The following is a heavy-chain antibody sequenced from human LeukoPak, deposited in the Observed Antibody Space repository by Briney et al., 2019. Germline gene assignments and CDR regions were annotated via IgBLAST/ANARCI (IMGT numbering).Heavy chain of an antibody. CDR2: IYYSGST. V-gene: IGHV4-59*01. D-gene: IGHD3-10*01. CDR3: ARQPNGEYYYGPGSPPVDV. Sequence: SETLSLTCTVSGGSISSYYWSWIRQPPGKGLEWIGYIYYSGSTNYNPSLKSRVTISVDTSKNQFSLKLSSVTAADTAVYYCARQPNGEYYYGPGSPPVDVWGQGTTVTVSS. CDR1: GGSISSYY. J-gene: IGHJ6*02.